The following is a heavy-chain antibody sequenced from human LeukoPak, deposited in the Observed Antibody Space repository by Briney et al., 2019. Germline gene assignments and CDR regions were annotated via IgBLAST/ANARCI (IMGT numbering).Heavy chain of an antibody. CDR3: ARARQQLVPYYYYYYYMDV. V-gene: IGHV5-51*04. D-gene: IGHD6-13*01. CDR2: IYPGDSDT. Sequence: GESLKISCKGSGYSFTSYWIGRVRQMPGKGLEWMGIIYPGDSDTRYSPSFQGQVTISADKPISTAYLQWSSLKASDTAMYYCARARQQLVPYYYYYYYMDVWGKGTTVTVSS. J-gene: IGHJ6*03. CDR1: GYSFTSYW.